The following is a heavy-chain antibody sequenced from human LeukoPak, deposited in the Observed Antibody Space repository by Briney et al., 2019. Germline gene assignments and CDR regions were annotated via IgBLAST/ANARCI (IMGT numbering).Heavy chain of an antibody. V-gene: IGHV1-46*01. CDR2: INPSGGST. CDR1: GYTFTSYG. Sequence: ASVKVSCKAPGYTFTSYGISWVRQAPGQGLEWMGIINPSGGSTSYAQKFQGRVTMTRDTSTSTVYMELSSLRSEDTAVYYCASSYQPLPFDYWGQGTLVTVSS. D-gene: IGHD2-2*01. CDR3: ASSYQPLPFDY. J-gene: IGHJ4*02.